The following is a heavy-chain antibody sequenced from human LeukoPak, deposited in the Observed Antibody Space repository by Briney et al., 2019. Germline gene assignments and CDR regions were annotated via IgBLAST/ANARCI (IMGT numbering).Heavy chain of an antibody. CDR1: GGSIRSGGSIGSFY. Sequence: SQTLSLTCAVSGGSIRSGGSIGSFYWSWIRQPAGKGLEWIGRTDAAGSTSYNPSLRSRVSISVDTSENQFSLRLSSVTAADAAVYYCASRLGYCSGGSCYVADYWGQGTLVTVSS. J-gene: IGHJ4*02. CDR2: TDAAGST. D-gene: IGHD2-15*01. CDR3: ASRLGYCSGGSCYVADY. V-gene: IGHV4-61*02.